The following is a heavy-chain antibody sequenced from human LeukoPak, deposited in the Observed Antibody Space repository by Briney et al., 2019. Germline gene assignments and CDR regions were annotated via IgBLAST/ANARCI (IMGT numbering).Heavy chain of an antibody. CDR3: ARVYYTGAWGAFDI. D-gene: IGHD3-10*01. V-gene: IGHV3-74*01. J-gene: IGHJ3*02. Sequence: PGGSLRLSCAASGFTFSTYWMHWVRQAPGKGLVWVSRINTNGSSTFYADSVKGRFTISRDNAKSTLHLQMNSLRAEDTAVYYCARVYYTGAWGAFDIWGQGTMVTVSS. CDR2: INTNGSST. CDR1: GFTFSTYW.